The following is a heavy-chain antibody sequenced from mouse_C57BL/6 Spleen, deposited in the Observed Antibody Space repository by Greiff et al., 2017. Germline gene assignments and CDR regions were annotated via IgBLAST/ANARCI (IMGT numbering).Heavy chain of an antibody. CDR1: GYTFTSYW. Sequence: QVQLQQSGAELVRPGSSVKLSCKASGYTFTSYWMHWVKQRPIQGLEWIGNIDPSDSETHYNQKFKDKATLTVDKSSSTAYMQLSSLTSEDSAVYYCARGGSSGYYYFDYWGQGTTLTVSS. CDR2: IDPSDSET. CDR3: ARGGSSGYYYFDY. J-gene: IGHJ2*01. D-gene: IGHD3-2*02. V-gene: IGHV1-52*01.